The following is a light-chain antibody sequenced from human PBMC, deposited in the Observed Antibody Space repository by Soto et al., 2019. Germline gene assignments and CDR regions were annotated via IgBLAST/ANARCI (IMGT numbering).Light chain of an antibody. J-gene: IGKJ3*01. CDR3: QQYGSSIT. V-gene: IGKV3-20*01. CDR2: GAS. CDR1: QSVSSSY. Sequence: EIVLKQSPGTLSLSPGERATLSCRASQSVSSSYLAWYQQKPGQAPRLLIYGASSRATGIPDRFSGSGSGTDFTLTISRLEPEDFAVYYCQQYGSSITFGPGTKVDI.